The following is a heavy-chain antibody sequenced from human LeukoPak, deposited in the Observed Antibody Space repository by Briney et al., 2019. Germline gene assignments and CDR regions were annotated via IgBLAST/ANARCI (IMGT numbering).Heavy chain of an antibody. CDR2: IYYSGST. J-gene: IGHJ4*02. V-gene: IGHV4-39*01. D-gene: IGHD3-10*01. CDR1: GGSISSSSYY. CDR3: ARHVAPIGELLSKQDYFDY. Sequence: SETLSLTCTVSGGSISSSSYYWGWIRQPPGKGLEWIGSIYYSGSTYYNPSLKSRVTISVDTSKNQFSLKLSSVTAADTAVYYCARHVAPIGELLSKQDYFDYWGQGTLVTVSS.